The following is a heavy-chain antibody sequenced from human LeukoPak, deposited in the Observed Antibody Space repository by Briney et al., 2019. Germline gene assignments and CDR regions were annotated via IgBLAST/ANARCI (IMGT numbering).Heavy chain of an antibody. D-gene: IGHD6-6*01. Sequence: SETLSLTCTVSGGSISNHYWSWIRQPAGKGLEWIGRIYTSGSTNYNPSLKSRVTMSVDTSKNQFSLKLSSVTAADTAVYYCARERSSPVYYYYYYMDVWGKGTTVTVSS. CDR3: ARERSSPVYYYYYYMDV. V-gene: IGHV4-4*07. CDR2: IYTSGST. CDR1: GGSISNHY. J-gene: IGHJ6*03.